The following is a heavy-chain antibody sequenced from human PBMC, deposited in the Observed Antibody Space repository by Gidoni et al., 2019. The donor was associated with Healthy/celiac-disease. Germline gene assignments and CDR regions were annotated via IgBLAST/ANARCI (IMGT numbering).Heavy chain of an antibody. CDR1: GGSISSSSYY. Sequence: QLQLQESGPGLVKPSETLSLTCTVSGGSISSSSYYWGWIRQPPGKGLEWIGSIYYSGSTYYNPSLKSRVTISVDTSKNQFSLKLSSVTAADTAVYYCATPGNYYYYYYMDVWGKGTTVTVSS. CDR2: IYYSGST. CDR3: ATPGNYYYYYYMDV. J-gene: IGHJ6*03. V-gene: IGHV4-39*01. D-gene: IGHD3-10*01.